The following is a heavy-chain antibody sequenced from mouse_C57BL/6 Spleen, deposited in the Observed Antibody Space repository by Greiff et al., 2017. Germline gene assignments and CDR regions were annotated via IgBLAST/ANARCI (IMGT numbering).Heavy chain of an antibody. V-gene: IGHV3-6*01. J-gene: IGHJ2*01. D-gene: IGHD1-1*01. Sequence: EVKLQESGPGLVKPSQSLSLTCSVTGYSITSGYYWNWIRQFPGNKLEWMGYISYDGSNNYNPSLKNRISITRDTSKNQFFLKLNSVTTEDTATYYCARGEGDYYGSSSLDYWGQGTTLTVSS. CDR1: GYSITSGYY. CDR2: ISYDGSN. CDR3: ARGEGDYYGSSSLDY.